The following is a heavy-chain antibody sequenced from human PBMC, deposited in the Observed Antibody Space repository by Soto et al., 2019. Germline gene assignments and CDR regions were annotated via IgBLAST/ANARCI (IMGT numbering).Heavy chain of an antibody. CDR2: ISYDGSNK. Sequence: QVQLVESGGGVVQPGRSLRLSCAASGFTFSSYAMHWVRQAPGKGLEWVAVISYDGSNKYYADSVKGRFTISRDNSKNTLYLQMNSLRAEDTAVYYCAKDQGYCSSTSCYTRLLTYYYGMDVWGQGTTVTVSS. CDR3: AKDQGYCSSTSCYTRLLTYYYGMDV. J-gene: IGHJ6*02. V-gene: IGHV3-30*04. CDR1: GFTFSSYA. D-gene: IGHD2-2*02.